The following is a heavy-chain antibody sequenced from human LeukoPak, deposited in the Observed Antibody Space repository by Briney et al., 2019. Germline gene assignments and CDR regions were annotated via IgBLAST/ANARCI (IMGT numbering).Heavy chain of an antibody. J-gene: IGHJ3*02. Sequence: GGSLRLSCAASGFTFSSYSMNWVRQAPGKGLEWVSAISGSGGSTYYADSVKGRFTISRDNSKNTLYLQMNSLRAEDTAVYYCAKLIGYSGYGGAFDIWGQGTMVTVSS. CDR1: GFTFSSYS. CDR2: ISGSGGST. CDR3: AKLIGYSGYGGAFDI. V-gene: IGHV3-23*01. D-gene: IGHD5-12*01.